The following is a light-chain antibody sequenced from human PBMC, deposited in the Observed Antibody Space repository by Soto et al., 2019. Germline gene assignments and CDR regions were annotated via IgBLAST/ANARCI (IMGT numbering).Light chain of an antibody. CDR3: QQYNNWPRT. CDR2: GAS. V-gene: IGKV3-15*01. J-gene: IGKJ1*01. CDR1: HSVSNN. Sequence: ENVFTTSPGTLALSPEQRATLSCRASHSVSNNYLAWYQQKPGQAPRLLIYGASTRATGIPARFSGSGSGTEFTLTISSLQSEDFAVYYCQQYNNWPRTFGQGTKVDI.